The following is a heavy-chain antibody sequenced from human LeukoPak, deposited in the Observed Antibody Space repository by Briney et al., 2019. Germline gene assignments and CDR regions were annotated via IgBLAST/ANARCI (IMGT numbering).Heavy chain of an antibody. J-gene: IGHJ6*03. D-gene: IGHD3-16*01. CDR3: ARDRTYDYVWGSYFPPLNYYYYYMDV. Sequence: SVKVSCKASGGTFSSYAISWVRQAPGQGLEWMGGIIPIFGTANYAQKFQGRVTITADKSTSTAYMELSSLRSEDTAVYYCARDRTYDYVWGSYFPPLNYYYYYMDVWGKGTTVTVSS. V-gene: IGHV1-69*06. CDR1: GGTFSSYA. CDR2: IIPIFGTA.